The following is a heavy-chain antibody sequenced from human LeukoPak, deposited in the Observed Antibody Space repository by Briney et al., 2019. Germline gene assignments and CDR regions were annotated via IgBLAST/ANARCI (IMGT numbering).Heavy chain of an antibody. V-gene: IGHV4-59*12. CDR1: GDSISSYY. CDR2: IYYSGST. D-gene: IGHD3-9*01. Sequence: SETLSLTCSVSGDSISSYYWSWIRQPPGKGLEWIGYIYYSGSTNYNPSLKSRVTISVDTSKNQFSLKLSSVTAADTAVYYCARRDYDILTGYPRGYFDYWGQGTLVTVSS. CDR3: ARRDYDILTGYPRGYFDY. J-gene: IGHJ4*02.